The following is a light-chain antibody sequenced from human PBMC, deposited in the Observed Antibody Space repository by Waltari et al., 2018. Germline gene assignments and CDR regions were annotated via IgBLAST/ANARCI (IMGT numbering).Light chain of an antibody. CDR2: AAS. CDR1: QGISSY. V-gene: IGKV1-9*01. Sequence: DIQLTQSTSFLSASVGDSVSITCRASQGISSYLAWYQQKPGKAPKLLIYAASTLQSGVPSRFSGSGSGTEFTLTISSLQPEDFATYHCQQLDSYPITFGPGSKVDIK. CDR3: QQLDSYPIT. J-gene: IGKJ3*01.